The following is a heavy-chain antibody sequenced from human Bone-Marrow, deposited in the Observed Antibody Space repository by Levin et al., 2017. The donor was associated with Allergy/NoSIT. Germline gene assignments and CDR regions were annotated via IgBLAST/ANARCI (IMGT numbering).Heavy chain of an antibody. D-gene: IGHD4-17*01. CDR3: ARDKDFGVVAAKPYGDYGAFDM. J-gene: IGHJ3*02. CDR1: GFTFSNYA. V-gene: IGHV3-33*01. CDR2: IWNDASKK. Sequence: GGSLRLSCAASGFTFSNYAMNWVRQAPGKGLEWVAIIWNDASKKYYGDSVKGRFTIARDNSKSTMYLQMNSLSPEDTALYYFARDKDFGVVAAKPYGDYGAFDMWGQGTMVTVSS.